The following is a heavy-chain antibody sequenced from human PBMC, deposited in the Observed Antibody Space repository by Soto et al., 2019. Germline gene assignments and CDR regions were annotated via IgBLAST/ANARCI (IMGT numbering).Heavy chain of an antibody. D-gene: IGHD3-10*01. CDR3: APHLWFGELYY. V-gene: IGHV3-23*01. Sequence: EVQLLESGGGLVQPGGSLRLSCAAAGFTFSSYAMSWVRQAPGKGLEWVSAISGSGGSTYYADSVKGRFTISRDNSKNTLYLQMNSLRAEDTAVYYCAPHLWFGELYYWGQGTLVTVSS. J-gene: IGHJ4*02. CDR1: GFTFSSYA. CDR2: ISGSGGST.